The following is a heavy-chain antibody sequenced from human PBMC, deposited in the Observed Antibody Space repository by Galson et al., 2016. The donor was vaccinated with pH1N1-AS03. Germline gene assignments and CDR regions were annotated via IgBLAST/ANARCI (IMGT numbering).Heavy chain of an antibody. Sequence: SLRLPCAASGFTFTNAWMNWVRQAPGKGLYWVANISPDGSEKHYVDSVKGRFTISRDNAKGSLYLQMNSLRAEDTAVYYCARSSNWAFDYWGQGSLVTVSS. D-gene: IGHD1-1*01. V-gene: IGHV3-7*03. CDR1: GFTFTNAW. CDR2: ISPDGSEK. CDR3: ARSSNWAFDY. J-gene: IGHJ4*02.